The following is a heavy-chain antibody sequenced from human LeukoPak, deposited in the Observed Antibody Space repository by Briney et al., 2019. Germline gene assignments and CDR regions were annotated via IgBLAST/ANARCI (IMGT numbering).Heavy chain of an antibody. D-gene: IGHD2-21*02. CDR3: ARAGDIVVVTAMWFDP. V-gene: IGHV3-33*01. CDR1: GFTFSSYG. Sequence: RSLRLSCAASGFTFSSYGMHWVRQAPGKGLEWVAVIWYDGSNKYYADSVKGRFTISRDNSKNTLYLQMNSLRAEDTAVYYCARAGDIVVVTAMWFDPWSQGTLVTVSS. J-gene: IGHJ5*02. CDR2: IWYDGSNK.